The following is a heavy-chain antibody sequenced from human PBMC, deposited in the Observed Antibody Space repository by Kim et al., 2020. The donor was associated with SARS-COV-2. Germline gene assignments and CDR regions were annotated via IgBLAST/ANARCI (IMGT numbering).Heavy chain of an antibody. CDR1: GGTFSSYA. Sequence: SVKVSCKASGGTFSSYAISWVRQAPGQGLEWMGGIIPIFGTANYAQKFQGRVTITADESTSTAYMELSSLRSEDTAVYYCARVGHQELLPFDYWGQGTLVTVSS. D-gene: IGHD6-6*01. CDR2: IIPIFGTA. CDR3: ARVGHQELLPFDY. V-gene: IGHV1-69*13. J-gene: IGHJ4*02.